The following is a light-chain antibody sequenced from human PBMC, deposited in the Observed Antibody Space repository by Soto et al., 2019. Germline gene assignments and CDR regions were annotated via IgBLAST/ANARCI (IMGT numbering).Light chain of an antibody. Sequence: IVMMQSPVTRSVSPGESATLSCRPSERIINNLAWYQQKPGQAPRLLIYSASTRATGIPARFFGSGSETEFTLTISSLKSEDFAVYYCQQYSNWLTWTFGPGTKVDI. CDR3: QQYSNWLTWT. V-gene: IGKV3D-15*01. CDR1: ERIINN. J-gene: IGKJ1*01. CDR2: SAS.